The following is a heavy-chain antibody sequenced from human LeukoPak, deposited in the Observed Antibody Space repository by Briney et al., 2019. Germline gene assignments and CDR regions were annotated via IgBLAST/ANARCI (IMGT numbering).Heavy chain of an antibody. V-gene: IGHV1-2*06. D-gene: IGHD6-6*01. Sequence: GASVKVSCKASGYTFTGYYMHWVRQAPGQGLEWMGRINPNSGGTNYAQKFQGRVTMTRDTSISTAYMELSRLRSDDTAVYYCARHGVYSSSDDAFDIWGQGTMVTVSS. CDR2: INPNSGGT. CDR3: ARHGVYSSSDDAFDI. CDR1: GYTFTGYY. J-gene: IGHJ3*02.